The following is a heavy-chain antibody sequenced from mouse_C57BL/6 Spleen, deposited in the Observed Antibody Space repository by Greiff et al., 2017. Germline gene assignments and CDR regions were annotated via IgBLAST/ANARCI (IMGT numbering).Heavy chain of an antibody. CDR1: GYTFSSYG. Sequence: EVKLKESGGDLVKPGGSLKLSCAASGYTFSSYGMSWVRQTPDKRLEWVANISSGGSYPYYPDSVKGRFTITRDNAKNTLDQQMSRMTSEDAAMYYCAEAEGFAYWGQGTLVTVSA. CDR2: ISSGGSYP. J-gene: IGHJ3*01. CDR3: AEAEGFAY. V-gene: IGHV5-6*01.